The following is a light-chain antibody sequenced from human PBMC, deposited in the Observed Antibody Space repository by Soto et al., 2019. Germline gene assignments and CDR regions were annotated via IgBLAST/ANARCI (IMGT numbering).Light chain of an antibody. CDR1: QSVSTSY. Sequence: EIVWTQSPGTLSWSPGERATLSCRASQSVSTSYLDWYQQKPGQAPSLRIYGASSRATGIPDSFNCSGSAENFKGTISRIATEDSGVDYFQQYGRVAVTSGGCSNVKIK. V-gene: IGKV3-20*01. J-gene: IGKJ4*01. CDR3: QQYGRVAVT. CDR2: GAS.